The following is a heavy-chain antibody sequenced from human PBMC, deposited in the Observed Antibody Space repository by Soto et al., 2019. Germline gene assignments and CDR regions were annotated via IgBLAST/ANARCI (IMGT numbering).Heavy chain of an antibody. CDR2: MYYSGST. CDR1: GGSISSGGYS. J-gene: IGHJ6*02. CDR3: ARVPDV. V-gene: IGHV4-30-2*01. Sequence: PSETLSLTCAVSGGSISSGGYSWSWIRQPPGKGLEWIGYMYYSGSTYYSPSLKSRVAISVDTSKNQFSLKLSSVTAADTAVYYCARVPDVWGQGTTVTVSS.